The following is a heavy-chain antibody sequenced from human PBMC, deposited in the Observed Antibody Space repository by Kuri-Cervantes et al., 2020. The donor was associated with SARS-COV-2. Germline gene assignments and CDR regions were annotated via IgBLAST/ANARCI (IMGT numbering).Heavy chain of an antibody. D-gene: IGHD3-10*01. CDR2: INHSGST. V-gene: IGHV4-34*01. CDR3: ASVPGIGYYFDY. J-gene: IGHJ4*02. Sequence: ESLKISCAASGFTFSGSAMHWVRQPPGKGLEWIGEINHSGSTNYNPSLKSRVTISVDTSKNQFSLKLSSVTAADTAVYYCASVPGIGYYFDYWGQGTLVTVSS. CDR1: GFTFSGSA.